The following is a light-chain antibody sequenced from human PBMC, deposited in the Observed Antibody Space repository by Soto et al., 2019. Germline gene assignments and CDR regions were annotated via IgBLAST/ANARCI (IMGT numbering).Light chain of an antibody. V-gene: IGLV2-8*01. CDR1: SSDVCGYNY. Sequence: QSALTQPPSASGSPGQSVAISCTGTSSDVCGYNYVSWYQQHPGKAPKLMIYEVNKRPSGVPDRFSGSKSGNTASLTVSGLQAEDEADYYCSSYAGSSNVFGPGTKLTLL. CDR3: SSYAGSSNV. CDR2: EVN. J-gene: IGLJ1*01.